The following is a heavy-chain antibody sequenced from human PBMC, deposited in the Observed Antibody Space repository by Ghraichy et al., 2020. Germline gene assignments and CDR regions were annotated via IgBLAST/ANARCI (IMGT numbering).Heavy chain of an antibody. D-gene: IGHD3-22*01. J-gene: IGHJ4*02. CDR2: IYYSGST. CDR1: GGSISSSSYY. CDR3: ARDRSRHYYDSSGYFDY. Sequence: SETLSLTCTVSGGSISSSSYYWGWIRQPPGKGLEWIGSIYYSGSTYYNPSLKSRVTISVDTSKNQFSLKLSSVTAADTAVYYCARDRSRHYYDSSGYFDYWGQGTLVTVSS. V-gene: IGHV4-39*07.